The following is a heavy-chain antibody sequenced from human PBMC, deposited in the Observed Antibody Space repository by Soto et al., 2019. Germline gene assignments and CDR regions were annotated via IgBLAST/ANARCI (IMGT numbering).Heavy chain of an antibody. CDR2: IIPILTTP. CDR1: GGTFSSYA. V-gene: IGHV1-69*13. CDR3: ATSVGIAPTGEDGMDV. Sequence: SVKASSKASGGTFSSYALSWLRQSPGQGPEWIGGIIPILTTPNYAQKFQGRVTIVADESTTTVYMELSSLKFEDTAVYYCATSVGIAPTGEDGMDVWGQGPSVTVSS. D-gene: IGHD2-8*02. J-gene: IGHJ6*02.